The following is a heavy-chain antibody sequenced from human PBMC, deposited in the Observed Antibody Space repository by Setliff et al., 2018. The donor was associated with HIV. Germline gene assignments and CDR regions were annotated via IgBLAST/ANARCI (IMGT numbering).Heavy chain of an antibody. Sequence: GGSLRLSCAASGFTFNNYWMNWVRQVPGKGLEWVAFIRYDGSNQYYADSVKGRFTISRDNSKNTVDLHMNSLRTEDTAVYYCAKDGDYRNGDYDAFDIWGLGTMVTVSS. D-gene: IGHD4-4*01. CDR3: AKDGDYRNGDYDAFDI. CDR2: IRYDGSNQ. CDR1: GFTFNNYW. J-gene: IGHJ3*02. V-gene: IGHV3-30*02.